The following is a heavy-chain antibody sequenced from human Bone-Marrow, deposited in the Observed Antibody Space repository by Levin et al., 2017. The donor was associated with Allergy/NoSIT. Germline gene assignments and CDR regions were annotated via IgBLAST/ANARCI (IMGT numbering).Heavy chain of an antibody. Sequence: GGSLRLSCAASGFSFSNYAMNWVRQAPGKGLEWVAGVSISGVDYYADSVRGRFSILRDNSRETLFLQMNSLRPEDTAIYHCVKLGDDFRPGCLYYMDVWGKGTSVTVSS. CDR1: GFSFSNYA. J-gene: IGHJ6*03. CDR3: VKLGDDFRPGCLYYMDV. CDR2: VSISGVD. V-gene: IGHV3-23*01. D-gene: IGHD2-21*02.